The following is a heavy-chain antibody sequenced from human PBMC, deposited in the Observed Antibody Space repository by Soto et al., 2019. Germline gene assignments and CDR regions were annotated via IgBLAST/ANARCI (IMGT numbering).Heavy chain of an antibody. CDR2: INHSGST. CDR1: GGSFSGYY. Sequence: SETLSLTCAVYGGSFSGYYWSWIRQPPGKGLEWIGEINHSGSTNYNPSLKSRVTISVDTSKNQFSLKLSSVTAADTAVYYCAREGPRNYYDSSGYYRHSRTDYWGQGTLVTVS. D-gene: IGHD3-22*01. CDR3: AREGPRNYYDSSGYYRHSRTDY. V-gene: IGHV4-34*01. J-gene: IGHJ4*02.